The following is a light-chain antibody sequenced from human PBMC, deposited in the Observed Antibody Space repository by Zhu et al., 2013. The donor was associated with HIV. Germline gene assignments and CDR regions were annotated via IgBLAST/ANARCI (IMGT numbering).Light chain of an antibody. V-gene: IGKV1-39*01. J-gene: IGKJ1*01. CDR1: QSISSY. CDR2: AAS. CDR3: LQDWSYPRT. Sequence: DIQMTQSPSSLSASVGDRVTITCRASQSISSYLNWYQQKPGKAPKLLIYAASSLQSGVPSRFSGSGSGTDFSLTISSLQPEDFATYFCLQDWSYPRTFGQGTKVEIK.